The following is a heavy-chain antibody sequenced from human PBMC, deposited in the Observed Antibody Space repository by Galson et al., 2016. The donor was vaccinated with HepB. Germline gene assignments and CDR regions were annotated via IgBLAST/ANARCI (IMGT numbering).Heavy chain of an antibody. J-gene: IGHJ4*02. D-gene: IGHD6-13*01. CDR3: TRVHREGIAAAGLQI. CDR1: GFPFSNYW. V-gene: IGHV3-74*01. CDR2: INSDGSST. Sequence: SLRLSCAASGFPFSNYWMHWDRQAPGKGPVWVSRINSDGSSTTYADSVKGRFTISRNNAKNTLYLQMNSLRAEDTALYYCTRVHREGIAAAGLQIWGQGTLVIVSS.